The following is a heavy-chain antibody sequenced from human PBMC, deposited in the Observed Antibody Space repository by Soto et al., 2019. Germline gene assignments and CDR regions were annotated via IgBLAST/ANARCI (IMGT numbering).Heavy chain of an antibody. V-gene: IGHV3-23*01. J-gene: IGHJ3*01. D-gene: IGHD5-12*01. CDR3: AKDQVDVVATSKDAFDV. CDR2: TSGSGGST. Sequence: EVQLLESGGGLVQPGGSLRLSCAASGFTFSSCAMTWVRQAPGKGLEWVSATSGSGGSTYYADSVKGRFTISRDNSKNTLSLQMNSLRAEDTAVYYCAKDQVDVVATSKDAFDVWGQGTMVAVSS. CDR1: GFTFSSCA.